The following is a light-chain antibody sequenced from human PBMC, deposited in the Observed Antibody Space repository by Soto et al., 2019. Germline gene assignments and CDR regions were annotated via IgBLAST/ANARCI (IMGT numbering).Light chain of an antibody. CDR2: EVN. CDR3: NSFTTSSTYV. J-gene: IGLJ1*01. V-gene: IGLV2-18*02. Sequence: QSVLTQPASVSGSPGQSITISCTGTSSDIGSYSRVSWYQQPPGTAPKLIIYEVNNRPSGVPDRFSGSKSGNTASLTISGLQAEDEADDYCNSFTTSSTYVFGTGTKLTVL. CDR1: SSDIGSYSR.